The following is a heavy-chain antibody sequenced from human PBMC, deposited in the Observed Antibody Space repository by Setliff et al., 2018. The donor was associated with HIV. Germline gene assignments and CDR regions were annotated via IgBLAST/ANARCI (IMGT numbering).Heavy chain of an antibody. CDR3: ARLSSAAMWGGGAFDI. Sequence: ASVKVSCKASGYSFTSYTIHWVRQAPGQRLEWMGWINAGNGNTKYSQKFRGRVTFTRDTSASTAYMELGGLGFEDTAVYYCARLSSAAMWGGGAFDIWGQGTMVTVSS. V-gene: IGHV1-3*01. CDR1: GYSFTSYT. J-gene: IGHJ3*02. CDR2: INAGNGNT. D-gene: IGHD2-2*01.